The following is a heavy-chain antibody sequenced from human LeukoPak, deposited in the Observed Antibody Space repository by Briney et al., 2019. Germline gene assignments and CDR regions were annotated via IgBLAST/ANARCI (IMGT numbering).Heavy chain of an antibody. Sequence: GGSLRLSCAASGFTFSSYSMSWVRQAPGKGLEWVSAISGSGGSTYYADSVKGRFTISRGNSKNTLYLQMNSLRAEDTAVYYCAKDLFGGSYLSSYFDYWGQGTLVTVSS. CDR1: GFTFSSYS. J-gene: IGHJ4*02. V-gene: IGHV3-23*01. CDR2: ISGSGGST. CDR3: AKDLFGGSYLSSYFDY. D-gene: IGHD1-26*01.